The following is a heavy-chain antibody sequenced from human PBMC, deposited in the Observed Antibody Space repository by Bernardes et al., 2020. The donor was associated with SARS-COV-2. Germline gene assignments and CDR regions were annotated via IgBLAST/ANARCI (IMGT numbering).Heavy chain of an antibody. V-gene: IGHV4-61*02. J-gene: IGHJ4*02. Sequence: SETLSLTCTVSGDSISSGSYYWSWIRQPAGKGLEWIGRVYTTGSTDYNPSLESRVTISIYTSKNQFSLKVGSVTATDTAVYFCARFKVTGTFFFDYWGQGILVTVSS. CDR1: GDSISSGSYY. CDR2: VYTTGST. D-gene: IGHD6-19*01. CDR3: ARFKVTGTFFFDY.